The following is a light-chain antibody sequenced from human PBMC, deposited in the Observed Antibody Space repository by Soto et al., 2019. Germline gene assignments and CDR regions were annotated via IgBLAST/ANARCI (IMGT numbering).Light chain of an antibody. CDR2: DVS. Sequence: QSALTQPASVSGSPGQSITISCTGTSSDVGGYNYVSWYQHHPGKAPKLMIFDVSNRPSGVSNRFSGSKSGNTASLTISGLQPKDEADYYCRSYTTRNTRKIGFGTGTKLTGL. CDR3: RSYTTRNTRKIG. V-gene: IGLV2-14*03. CDR1: SSDVGGYNY. J-gene: IGLJ1*01.